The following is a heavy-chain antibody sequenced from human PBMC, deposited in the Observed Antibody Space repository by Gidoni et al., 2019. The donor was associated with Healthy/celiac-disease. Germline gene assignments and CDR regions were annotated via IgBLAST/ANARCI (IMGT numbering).Heavy chain of an antibody. CDR2: INPNSVGT. Sequence: QVQLVQSGAEVKKPGASVKVSCKASGYPFTGYYMHWVRQAPGQGLKWMGWINPNSVGTNYAQKFQGRVTMTRDTSISTAYMERSRLRSDDTAVYYCARVFTVVTPVLDYWGQGTLVTVSS. V-gene: IGHV1-2*02. CDR3: ARVFTVVTPVLDY. D-gene: IGHD2-21*02. J-gene: IGHJ4*02. CDR1: GYPFTGYY.